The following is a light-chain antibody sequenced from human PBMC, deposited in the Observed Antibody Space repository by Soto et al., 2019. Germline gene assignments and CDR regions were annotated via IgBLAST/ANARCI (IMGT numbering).Light chain of an antibody. Sequence: DIQMTQSPSSLSASVGDRIIVTCRASQAINTYLNWYQQRPGKAPKVLIYGATTLQSGVPSRFSGSGFGTDFTLTISNLQSEDFATYFCQQCYNTPRTFGPGTKVDIK. CDR2: GAT. V-gene: IGKV1-39*01. J-gene: IGKJ1*01. CDR3: QQCYNTPRT. CDR1: QAINTY.